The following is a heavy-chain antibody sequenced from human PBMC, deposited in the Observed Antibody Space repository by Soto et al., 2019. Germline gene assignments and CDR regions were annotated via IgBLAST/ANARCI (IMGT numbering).Heavy chain of an antibody. J-gene: IGHJ6*02. V-gene: IGHV3-23*01. D-gene: IGHD2-2*01. Sequence: GGSLRLSCAASGFTFSSYAMSWVRQAPGKGLEWVSAISGSGGSTYYADSVKGRFTISRDNSKNTLYLQMNSLRAEDTAVYYCANYCSSTSCYAYYYYGTDVWVHGTTVTVSS. CDR1: GFTFSSYA. CDR2: ISGSGGST. CDR3: ANYCSSTSCYAYYYYGTDV.